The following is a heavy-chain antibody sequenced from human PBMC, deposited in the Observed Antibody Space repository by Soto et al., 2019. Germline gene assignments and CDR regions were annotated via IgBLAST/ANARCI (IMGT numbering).Heavy chain of an antibody. CDR3: ASGGYSYGSNWFDP. V-gene: IGHV4-34*01. J-gene: IGHJ5*02. CDR1: PGSLTRYC. CDR2: INHSGST. D-gene: IGHD5-18*01. Sequence: SQTLSLTCAVYPGSLTRYCWSWIRQPPGKGLEWIGEINHSGSTNYNPSLKSRVTISVDTSKNQFSLKLSSVTAADTAVYYCASGGYSYGSNWFDPWGQVTLVTVS.